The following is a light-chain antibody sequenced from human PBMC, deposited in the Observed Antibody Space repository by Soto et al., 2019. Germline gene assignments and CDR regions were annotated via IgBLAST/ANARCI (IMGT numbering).Light chain of an antibody. CDR2: GAS. Sequence: EIVLTQSPGTLSLSPGERATLSCRASQSLANSFLAWYQQKPGQTPRLLIYGASTRATVIPNRFSGSGSGTDFTLTISRLEPEDFAVYYCQQYGTSPLTFGGGTKVEIK. J-gene: IGKJ4*01. CDR3: QQYGTSPLT. V-gene: IGKV3-20*01. CDR1: QSLANSF.